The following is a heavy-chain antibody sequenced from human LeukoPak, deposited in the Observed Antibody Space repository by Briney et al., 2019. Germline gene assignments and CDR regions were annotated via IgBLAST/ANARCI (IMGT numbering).Heavy chain of an antibody. CDR3: ARVQSDILTGYRDYFDY. J-gene: IGHJ4*02. V-gene: IGHV4-59*01. CDR1: GGSMSSYY. Sequence: PSETLSLTCTVSGGSMSSYYWSWIRQRPGKGLEWIGYIYYSGSTNYNPSLKSRVTISVDTSKNQFSLKLSSVTAADTAVYYCARVQSDILTGYRDYFDYWGQGTLVTVSS. CDR2: IYYSGST. D-gene: IGHD3-9*01.